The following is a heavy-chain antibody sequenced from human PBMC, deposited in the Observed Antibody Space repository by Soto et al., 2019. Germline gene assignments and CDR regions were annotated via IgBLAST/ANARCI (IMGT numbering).Heavy chain of an antibody. CDR3: AAWGGSYRFDY. V-gene: IGHV1-58*01. D-gene: IGHD3-16*02. CDR2: IVVGSGNT. Sequence: ASVKVSCKASGFTFTSSDVQWVRQAPGQRLEWIGWIVVGSGNTNYAQKFQERVTITRDMSTSTAYMELSSLRSEDTAVYYCAAWGGSYRFDYWGQGTLVTVSS. J-gene: IGHJ4*02. CDR1: GFTFTSSD.